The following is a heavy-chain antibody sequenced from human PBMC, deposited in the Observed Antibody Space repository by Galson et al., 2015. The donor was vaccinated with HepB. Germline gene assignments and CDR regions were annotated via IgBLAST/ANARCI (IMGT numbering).Heavy chain of an antibody. J-gene: IGHJ4*02. V-gene: IGHV3-21*01. D-gene: IGHD7-27*01. CDR1: GFTFNDYN. CDR3: ARDPPLGAPFDY. CDR2: ISSDSSYI. Sequence: LRLSCAASGFTFNDYNMIWVRQAPGKGLEWVSSISSDSSYIYYADSVRGRFTISRDNAKNSLYLQMNSLRVEDTAIYYCARDPPLGAPFDYWGQGTLVTVSS.